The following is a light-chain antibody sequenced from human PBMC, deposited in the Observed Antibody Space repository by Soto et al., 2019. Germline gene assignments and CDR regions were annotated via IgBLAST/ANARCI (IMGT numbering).Light chain of an antibody. CDR1: QSVSSN. CDR3: QPYNNWPET. CDR2: GAS. Sequence: EIVMTQSPATLSVSPGERATLSCRASQSVSSNLAWYQQKPGQAPMLLIYGASTRATGIPARFSGSGSWTEFTLTISSLQSEAFAVYYCQPYNNWPETFGQGTKVEIK. V-gene: IGKV3-15*01. J-gene: IGKJ1*01.